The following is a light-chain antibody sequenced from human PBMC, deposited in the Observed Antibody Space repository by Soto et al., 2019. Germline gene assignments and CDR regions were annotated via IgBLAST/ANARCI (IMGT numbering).Light chain of an antibody. CDR3: QQCGDSPYT. J-gene: IGKJ2*01. CDR1: QSVSSN. Sequence: EIVMTQSPATLSVSPGERATLSCRASQSVSSNLAWYQQKPGQAPRLLIYGASTRATGIPARFSGSGSGTEFTLTISRLEPEDFAVYYCQQCGDSPYTFGQGTKLEIK. V-gene: IGKV3-15*01. CDR2: GAS.